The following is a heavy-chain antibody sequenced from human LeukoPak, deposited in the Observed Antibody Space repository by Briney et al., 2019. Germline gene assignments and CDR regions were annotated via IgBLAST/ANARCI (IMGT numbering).Heavy chain of an antibody. CDR2: IYYSGST. CDR3: ARGGWGLYYGSGSYYNYRPYYYYMDV. Sequence: SETLSLTCTVSGGSISSYYWSWIRQPPGKGLEWIGYIYYSGSTNYNPSLKSRVTISVDTSKNQFSLKLSSVTAADTAVYYCARGGWGLYYGSGSYYNYRPYYYYMDVWGKGTTVTVSS. V-gene: IGHV4-59*12. D-gene: IGHD3-10*01. J-gene: IGHJ6*03. CDR1: GGSISSYY.